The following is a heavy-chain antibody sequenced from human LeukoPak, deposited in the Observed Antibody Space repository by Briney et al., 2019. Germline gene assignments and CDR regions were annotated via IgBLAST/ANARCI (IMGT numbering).Heavy chain of an antibody. V-gene: IGHV3-33*01. J-gene: IGHJ4*02. CDR2: IWYDGGNK. Sequence: GGSLRLSCAASGFTFSSYGMHWVRQAPGKGLEWVALIWYDGGNKYYADSVKGRLTISRDNSKNTLYLQMNSLRAEDTAVYYCAREGPRGNSQLDYWGQGTLVTVSS. CDR3: AREGPRGNSQLDY. CDR1: GFTFSSYG. D-gene: IGHD1-1*01.